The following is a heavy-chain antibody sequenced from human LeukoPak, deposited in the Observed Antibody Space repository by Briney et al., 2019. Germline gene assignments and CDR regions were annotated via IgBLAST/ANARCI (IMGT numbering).Heavy chain of an antibody. Sequence: SETESLTCTVSGDSISSSNNYWTWIRQRAGEGLEWIGHMYTSGSTNYNPSLKSRVTISVDTSKNQFSLKLTSVTAADTAVYYCARHPDHNYYCYYMDVWGKGTTVAVSS. CDR3: ARHPDHNYYCYYMDV. V-gene: IGHV4-61*09. CDR1: GDSISSSNNY. J-gene: IGHJ6*03. CDR2: MYTSGST.